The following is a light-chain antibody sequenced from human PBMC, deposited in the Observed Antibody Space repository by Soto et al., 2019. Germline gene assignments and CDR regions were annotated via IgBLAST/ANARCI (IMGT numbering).Light chain of an antibody. CDR2: DAS. V-gene: IGKV3-20*01. CDR3: QQCAYSPRA. Sequence: EIVLTQSPDTLSLSPGERATITCRASQSIGNNYLAWYQQKPGQAPRLLIYDASSRATGIPDRFTGSGSGADFALTISRLEPEDIAVYYCQQCAYSPRAFGQGTKVEVK. CDR1: QSIGNNY. J-gene: IGKJ1*01.